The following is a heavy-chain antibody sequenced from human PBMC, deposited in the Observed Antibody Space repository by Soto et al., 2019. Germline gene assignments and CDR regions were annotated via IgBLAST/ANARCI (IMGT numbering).Heavy chain of an antibody. Sequence: GGSLRLSCEASGFTVSSYGMTWVRQAPGKELEWVSTIRGSDGSTYYADSVKGRFTISRDNSKNTLYLQMNSLRAEDMAVYYCAKDVNYDMLAGYYYYWGQGTLVTVS. CDR3: AKDVNYDMLAGYYYY. CDR2: IRGSDGST. CDR1: GFTVSSYG. J-gene: IGHJ4*02. V-gene: IGHV3-23*01. D-gene: IGHD3-9*01.